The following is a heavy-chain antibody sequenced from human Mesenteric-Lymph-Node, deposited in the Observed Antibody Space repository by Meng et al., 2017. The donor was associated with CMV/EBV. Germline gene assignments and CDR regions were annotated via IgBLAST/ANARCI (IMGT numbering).Heavy chain of an antibody. J-gene: IGHJ3*02. D-gene: IGHD3-22*01. Sequence: GFTVSSYYRSWVRQAPGKGLVWVSVIYSGGSTDYADSVKGRFTISRDNSKNTLYLQMNSLRAEDTAVYYCARQNYYDSSGSSAFDIWGQGTMVTVSS. CDR2: IYSGGST. V-gene: IGHV3-66*04. CDR1: GFTVSSYY. CDR3: ARQNYYDSSGSSAFDI.